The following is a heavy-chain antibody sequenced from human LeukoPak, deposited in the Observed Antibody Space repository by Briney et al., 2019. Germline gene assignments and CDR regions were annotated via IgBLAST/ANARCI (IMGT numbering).Heavy chain of an antibody. J-gene: IGHJ3*02. D-gene: IGHD3-3*01. V-gene: IGHV1-8*01. CDR3: ARGLRFLEWLPTNAFDI. Sequence: ASVKVSCKASGYTFTSYDINWLRQATEKGLKWMEWRNPNSGNTGYAQKFQGRVTMTRNTSISTAYMELSSLRSEDTAVYYCARGLRFLEWLPTNAFDIWGQGTMVTVSS. CDR1: GYTFTSYD. CDR2: RNPNSGNT.